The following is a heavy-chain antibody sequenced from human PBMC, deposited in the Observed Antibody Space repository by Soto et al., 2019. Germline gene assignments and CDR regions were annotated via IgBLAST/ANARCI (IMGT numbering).Heavy chain of an antibody. V-gene: IGHV3-48*01. CDR1: GFTFSSYS. Sequence: GGSLRLSCAASGFTFSSYSMNWVRQAPGKGLEWVSYISSSSSTIYYADSVKGRFTISRDNAKNSLYLQMNNLRVEDTAVYYCARDGYCSGGSCYEIDYWGQGTLVTVSS. CDR2: ISSSSSTI. D-gene: IGHD2-15*01. J-gene: IGHJ4*02. CDR3: ARDGYCSGGSCYEIDY.